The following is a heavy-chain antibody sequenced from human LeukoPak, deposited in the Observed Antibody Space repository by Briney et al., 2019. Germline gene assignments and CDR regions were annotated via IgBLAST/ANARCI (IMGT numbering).Heavy chain of an antibody. CDR1: GYTFISYY. CDR2: INPSGGST. J-gene: IGHJ4*02. Sequence: SVKLSCKASGYTFISYYMHWVRQAPGQGLEWMGVINPSGGSTNYAQKFQGRVTMKRHTSTSTVYMELRSLRFEDTAVYYCARAEVIVGTTGFDYWGQGTLVTVSS. V-gene: IGHV1-46*01. CDR3: ARAEVIVGTTGFDY. D-gene: IGHD1-26*01.